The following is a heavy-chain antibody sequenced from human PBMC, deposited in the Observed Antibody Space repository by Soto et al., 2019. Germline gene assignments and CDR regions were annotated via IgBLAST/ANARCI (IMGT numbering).Heavy chain of an antibody. CDR1: GDSIGGVGY. V-gene: IGHV4-31*03. CDR2: ISSSGST. Sequence: SETLSLTCTVSGDSIGGVGYWSWIRQFPGRGLEWIGCISSSGSTYYNPALNNRISLSLDTSQNQFSLKLLSVTAADTAIYYCTRSGVTGIVIPSHWFDPWGQGTLVTVSS. CDR3: TRSGVTGIVIPSHWFDP. D-gene: IGHD2-21*02. J-gene: IGHJ5*02.